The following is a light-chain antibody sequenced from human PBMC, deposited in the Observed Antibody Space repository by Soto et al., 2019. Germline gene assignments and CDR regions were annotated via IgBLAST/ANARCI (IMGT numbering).Light chain of an antibody. CDR3: QYYGTSLIT. CDR2: DAS. CDR1: QSVSSY. J-gene: IGKJ5*01. Sequence: EIVLTQSPAALSLSPAERATLSCRASQSVSSYLAWYQQKPGQAPRLLIYDASSRATGIPDRFSGSGSGPDFTLTISRLEPEDFAVYYCQYYGTSLITFGQGTRLEIK. V-gene: IGKV3-20*01.